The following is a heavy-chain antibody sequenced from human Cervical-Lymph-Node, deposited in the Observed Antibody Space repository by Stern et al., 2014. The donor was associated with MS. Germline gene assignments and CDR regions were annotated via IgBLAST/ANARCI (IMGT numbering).Heavy chain of an antibody. J-gene: IGHJ4*02. CDR2: INPETGGT. Sequence: QVQLGQSGAEVKKPGASVTVSCKGSGYRFIGYYLHWVRQAPGQRPEWMGWINPETGGTNYAQKFQGRVTMTRVTSINTAYMMLTRLTSDDTALYYCAIDDYVQGRPIWGQGALVTVSS. D-gene: IGHD3-10*02. V-gene: IGHV1-2*02. CDR3: AIDDYVQGRPI. CDR1: GYRFIGYY.